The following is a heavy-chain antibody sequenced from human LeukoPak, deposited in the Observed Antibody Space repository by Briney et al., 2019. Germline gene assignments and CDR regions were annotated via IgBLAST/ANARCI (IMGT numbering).Heavy chain of an antibody. V-gene: IGHV3-48*03. CDR1: GFTFSSYE. D-gene: IGHD3-3*01. CDR2: ISSSGSTI. J-gene: IGHJ3*02. CDR3: ARERVLSDDKSTFDI. Sequence: GGPLRLSCAASGFTFSSYEMNWVRQAPGKGLEWVSYISSSGSTIYYADSVKGRFTISRDNAKNSLYLEMNSLRAEDTAMYYCARERVLSDDKSTFDIWGQGTKVTVSS.